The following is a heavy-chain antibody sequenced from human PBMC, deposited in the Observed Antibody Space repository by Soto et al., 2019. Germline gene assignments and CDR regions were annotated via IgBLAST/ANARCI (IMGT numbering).Heavy chain of an antibody. CDR1: GFTFSDYY. J-gene: IGHJ2*01. V-gene: IGHV3-11*05. CDR2: ISSSSSYT. Sequence: QVQLVESGGGLVKPGGSLRLSCAASGFTFSDYYMSWIRQAPGKGLEWVSYISSSSSYTNYAYSVKGRFTISRDNATNTLYLQMNRLSAEDPAVYYCARLPGDPDGYLDLWGRGTMVTVSS. D-gene: IGHD2-21*02. CDR3: ARLPGDPDGYLDL.